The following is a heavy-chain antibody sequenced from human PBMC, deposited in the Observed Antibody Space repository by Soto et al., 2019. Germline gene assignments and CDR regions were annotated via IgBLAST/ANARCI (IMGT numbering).Heavy chain of an antibody. J-gene: IGHJ6*02. CDR1: GFTLDNHA. D-gene: IGHD3-9*01. Sequence: GGSLRLSCAASGFTLDNHAMSWVRQAPGKGLEWVSSISRSGASTDYADTVKGRFTISKDKVKNILYLQMSSLRVGDTALYYCARDLSASYYDLFVGNHGLDVWGQGTTVTVSS. CDR3: ARDLSASYYDLFVGNHGLDV. V-gene: IGHV3-23*01. CDR2: ISRSGAST.